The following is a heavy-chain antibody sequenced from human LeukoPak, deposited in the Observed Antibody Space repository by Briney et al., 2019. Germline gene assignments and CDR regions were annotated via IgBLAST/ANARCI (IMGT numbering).Heavy chain of an antibody. J-gene: IGHJ3*02. Sequence: SETLSLTCTVSGGSISSYYWSWIRQPPGKGLEWIGYIYYSGSTNYNPSLKSRVTISVDTSKNQFSLRLSSVTAADTAVYYCARHRSRDGYNSDAFDIWGQGTMVTVSS. CDR3: ARHRSRDGYNSDAFDI. CDR1: GGSISSYY. CDR2: IYYSGST. V-gene: IGHV4-59*08. D-gene: IGHD5-24*01.